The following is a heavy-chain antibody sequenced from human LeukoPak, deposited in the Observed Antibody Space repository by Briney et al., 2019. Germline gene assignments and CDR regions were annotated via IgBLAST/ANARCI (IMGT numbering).Heavy chain of an antibody. CDR1: GDTFTSYW. J-gene: IGHJ4*02. CDR3: ARFPFGYGSYYFDY. V-gene: IGHV5-51*01. CDR2: IYPGDSDT. D-gene: IGHD3-10*01. Sequence: GESLKISCKGSGDTFTSYWIGWVRQMPGKGLEWMGIIYPGDSDTRYSPSFQGQVTISADKSISTAHLQWSSLKASDTAMYYCARFPFGYGSYYFDYWGQGTLVTVSS.